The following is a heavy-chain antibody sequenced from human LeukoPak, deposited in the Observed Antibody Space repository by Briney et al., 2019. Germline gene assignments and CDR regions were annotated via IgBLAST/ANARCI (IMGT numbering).Heavy chain of an antibody. V-gene: IGHV4-34*01. CDR1: GGSFSGYY. CDR2: INHSGST. Sequence: SETLSLTCTVYGGSFSGYYWSWIRQPPGKGLEWIGEINHSGSTNYNPSLKSRVTISVDTSKNQFSLKLSSVTAADTAVYYCARRFLEWFPKARWFDPWGQGTLVTVSS. D-gene: IGHD3-3*01. J-gene: IGHJ5*02. CDR3: ARRFLEWFPKARWFDP.